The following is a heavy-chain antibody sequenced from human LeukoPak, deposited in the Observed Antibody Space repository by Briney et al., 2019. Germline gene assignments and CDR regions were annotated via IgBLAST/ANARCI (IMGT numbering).Heavy chain of an antibody. D-gene: IGHD6-19*01. CDR1: GFTFSSYA. CDR2: ISYDGSNK. V-gene: IGHV3-30*04. CDR3: ARDQQWLVLYYMDV. Sequence: RSLRLSCAASGFTFSSYAMHWVRQAPGKGLEWVAVISYDGSNKYYADSVKGRFTISRDNSKNTLYLQMNSLRAEDTAVYYCARDQQWLVLYYMDVWGKGTTVTVSS. J-gene: IGHJ6*03.